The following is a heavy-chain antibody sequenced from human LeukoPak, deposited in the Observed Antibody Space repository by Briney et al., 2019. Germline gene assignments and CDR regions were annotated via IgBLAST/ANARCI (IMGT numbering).Heavy chain of an antibody. J-gene: IGHJ6*03. V-gene: IGHV3-11*04. CDR2: ISSSGNTI. CDR1: GFTFSDYY. D-gene: IGHD6-13*01. CDR3: ARVGGNSSSWPPGVYYYYYMDV. Sequence: PGGSLRLSCAASGFTFSDYYMSWIRQAPGKGLEWVSYISSSGNTIYYAESVKGRFTISRDNAKNSLYLQMNSLRAEDTAVYYCARVGGNSSSWPPGVYYYYYMDVWGKGTTVTVSS.